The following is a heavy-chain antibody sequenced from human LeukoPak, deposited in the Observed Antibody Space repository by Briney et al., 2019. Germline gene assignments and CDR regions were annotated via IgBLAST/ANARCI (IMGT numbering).Heavy chain of an antibody. J-gene: IGHJ4*02. CDR3: VRRQQYNGNWNEGYFDH. CDR2: IYWDDDK. V-gene: IGHV2-5*02. Sequence: SGPTLVNPTQTLTLTCTFSGFSLTARPVGVGRIRQPPGKAPEWLALIYWDDDKRYSPSLKNRLTVTKDTSKNQVILTMTNMDPVDTATYCCVRRQQYNGNWNEGYFDHWGQGALVTVSS. D-gene: IGHD1-1*01. CDR1: GFSLTARPVG.